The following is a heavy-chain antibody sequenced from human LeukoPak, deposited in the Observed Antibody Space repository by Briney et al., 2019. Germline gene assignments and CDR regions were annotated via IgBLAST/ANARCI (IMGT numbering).Heavy chain of an antibody. CDR1: GGTFSSYA. Sequence: ASVKVSCKASGGTFSSYAISWVRQAPGQGLEWMGGIIPIFGTANYAQKFQGRVTITADESTSTAYMELSSLRSEDTAAYYCARDSSCSSTSCYYYYYGMDVWGQGTTVTVSS. CDR2: IIPIFGTA. D-gene: IGHD2-2*01. V-gene: IGHV1-69*13. CDR3: ARDSSCSSTSCYYYYYGMDV. J-gene: IGHJ6*02.